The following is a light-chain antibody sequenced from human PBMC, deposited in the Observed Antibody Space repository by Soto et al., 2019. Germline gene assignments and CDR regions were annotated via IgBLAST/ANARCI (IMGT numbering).Light chain of an antibody. CDR3: SSYAGSTNYVV. Sequence: QSALTQPPSASGSPGQSVTISCTGTSSDVAGYDFVSWYQHHPGKAPKIMIYEVTKRPSGVPDRFSGSKSGNTASLTVSGLQAEDEADYYCSSYAGSTNYVVFGGGTKLTVL. J-gene: IGLJ2*01. V-gene: IGLV2-8*01. CDR2: EVT. CDR1: SSDVAGYDF.